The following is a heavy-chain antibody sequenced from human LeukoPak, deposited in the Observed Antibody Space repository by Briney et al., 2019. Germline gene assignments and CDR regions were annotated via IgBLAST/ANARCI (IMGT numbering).Heavy chain of an antibody. CDR3: ARHSVSGADDY. D-gene: IGHD6-19*01. CDR1: GDSISTTDYY. V-gene: IGHV4-39*01. J-gene: IGHJ4*02. CDR2: IYYDGST. Sequence: PSQTLSLTCTVSGDSISTTDYYWAWIRQPPGKGLEWIGSIYYDGSTYYAPSLKSRVTISVDTSKNQFSLKVSSVTAADTAVYYCARHSVSGADDYWGQGTLVTVSS.